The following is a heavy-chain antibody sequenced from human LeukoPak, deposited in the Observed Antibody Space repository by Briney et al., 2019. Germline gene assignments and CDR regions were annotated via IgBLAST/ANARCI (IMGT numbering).Heavy chain of an antibody. J-gene: IGHJ4*02. Sequence: PSETLSLTCTVSGGSISSYYWNWIRQPPGKGLEWIGYIYYGGSTNYNPSLKSRVAISVDTSKNEFSLKLNSVTAADTAVYYCARAGGYLLYFDSWGQGTLATVSS. CDR2: IYYGGST. V-gene: IGHV4-59*08. CDR1: GGSISSYY. D-gene: IGHD5-12*01. CDR3: ARAGGYLLYFDS.